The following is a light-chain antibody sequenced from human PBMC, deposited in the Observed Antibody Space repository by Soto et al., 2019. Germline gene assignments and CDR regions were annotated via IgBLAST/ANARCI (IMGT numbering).Light chain of an antibody. CDR2: KAS. CDR1: QTINNL. V-gene: IGKV1-5*03. J-gene: IGKJ2*01. CDR3: QHYNSYS. Sequence: DIQMTQSPSTLSASVGDRVSITCRASQTINNLMAWYQQKPGQAPKLLIYKASNLETGVSSRFSGSGSGTEFTLTISSLQPDDFATYYCQHYNSYSFGQGTKVDIK.